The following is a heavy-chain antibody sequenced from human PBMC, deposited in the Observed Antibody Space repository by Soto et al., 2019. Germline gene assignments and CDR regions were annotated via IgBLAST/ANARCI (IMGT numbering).Heavy chain of an antibody. V-gene: IGHV3-23*01. CDR1: GFIFNNYA. CDR3: AKDLRVGSALRSFDI. CDR2: ISGNGVYT. D-gene: IGHD2-15*01. J-gene: IGHJ3*02. Sequence: GGSLRLSCAASGFIFNNYAMNWIRQPPGKGLEWVSGISGNGVYTYYADSVEGRFTISRDSSKNEVYLQMNSLRTEDTAVYYCAKDLRVGSALRSFDIWGQGTMVTVSS.